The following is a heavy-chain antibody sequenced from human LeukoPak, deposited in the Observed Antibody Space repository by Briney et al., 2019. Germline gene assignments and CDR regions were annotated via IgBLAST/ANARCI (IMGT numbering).Heavy chain of an antibody. J-gene: IGHJ5*02. Sequence: PSETLSLTCTVSGGSISSYYWSWIRQPPGKGLEWIGYMHYSGSTNYNPSLKRRVTISVDTSKNLFSLKLMSVTAADTAVYYCARHLLSSGYDCWFDPWGQGTLVTVSS. CDR3: ARHLLSSGYDCWFDP. V-gene: IGHV4-59*08. CDR1: GGSISSYY. CDR2: MHYSGST. D-gene: IGHD5-12*01.